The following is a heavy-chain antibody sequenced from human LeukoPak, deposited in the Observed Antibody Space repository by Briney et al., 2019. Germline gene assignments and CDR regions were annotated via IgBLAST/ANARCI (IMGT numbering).Heavy chain of an antibody. CDR3: ARDFWSGYYGVDY. V-gene: IGHV3-30*03. Sequence: GGSLRLSCAASGFTFSSYSMNWARQAPGKGLEWVAVISYDGSNKYYADSVKGRFTISRDNSKNTLYLQMNSLRAEDTAVYYCARDFWSGYYGVDYWGQGTLVTVSS. J-gene: IGHJ4*02. CDR1: GFTFSSYS. CDR2: ISYDGSNK. D-gene: IGHD3-3*01.